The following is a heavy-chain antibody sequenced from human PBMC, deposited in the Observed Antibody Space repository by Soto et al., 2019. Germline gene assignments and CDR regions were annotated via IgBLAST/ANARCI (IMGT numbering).Heavy chain of an antibody. D-gene: IGHD2-2*01. CDR3: ARALEYCSSTSCYGTTELFDY. CDR2: IYYSGST. CDR1: GGSISSGGYY. V-gene: IGHV4-31*03. Sequence: QVQLQESGPGLVKPSQTLSLTCTVSGGSISSGGYYWSWIRQHPGKGLEWIGYIYYSGSTYYNPSLKSRVTISVHTSKNQFSLKLSSVTAADTAVYYCARALEYCSSTSCYGTTELFDYWGQGTLVTVSS. J-gene: IGHJ4*02.